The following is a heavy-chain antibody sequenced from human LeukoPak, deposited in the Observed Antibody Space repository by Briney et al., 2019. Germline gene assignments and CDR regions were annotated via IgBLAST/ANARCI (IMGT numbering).Heavy chain of an antibody. CDR1: GYTFASYH. J-gene: IGHJ4*02. CDR3: ARNKEGKSLDY. Sequence: ASVKVSCKTSGYTFASYHIHWVRQAPGQGLEWMGIDKVTGGSTYAQMFQGRVTMTRDTSISTAYMELSRLRFDDTAVYYCARNKEGKSLDYWGQGTLVTVSS. V-gene: IGHV1-46*01. CDR2: DKVTGGS.